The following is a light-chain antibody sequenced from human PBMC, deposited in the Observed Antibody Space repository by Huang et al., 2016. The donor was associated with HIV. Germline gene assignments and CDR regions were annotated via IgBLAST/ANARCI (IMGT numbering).Light chain of an antibody. CDR3: HQYYSSPQT. V-gene: IGKV4-1*01. J-gene: IGKJ1*01. CDR1: QRVFHSSNNKNY. CDR2: WAS. Sequence: DIVVTQSPGSLALSLGERAAINCTSSQRVFHSSNNKNYLSWYQLKPGQSPQLLIYWASTRESGVPDRFRGTGSGTDFTLTITSLQAEDVAVYYCHQYYSSPQTFGQGTKVEV.